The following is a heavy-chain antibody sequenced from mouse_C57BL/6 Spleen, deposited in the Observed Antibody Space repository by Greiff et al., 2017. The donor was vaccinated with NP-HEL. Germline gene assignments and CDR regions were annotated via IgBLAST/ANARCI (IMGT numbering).Heavy chain of an antibody. J-gene: IGHJ3*01. CDR2: IYPGDGDT. Sequence: QVQLQQSGPELVKPGASVKISCKASGYAFSSSWMNWVKQRPGKGLEWIGRIYPGDGDTNYNGKFKGKATLTADKSSSTAYMQLSSLTSEDSAVYFCAEYYYGSSPFAYWSQGTLVTVSA. D-gene: IGHD1-1*01. V-gene: IGHV1-82*01. CDR3: AEYYYGSSPFAY. CDR1: GYAFSSSW.